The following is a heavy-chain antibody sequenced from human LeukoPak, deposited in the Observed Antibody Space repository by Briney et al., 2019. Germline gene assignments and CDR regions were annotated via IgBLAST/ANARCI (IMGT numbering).Heavy chain of an antibody. CDR1: GFTFSNHA. D-gene: IGHD1-7*01. V-gene: IGHV3-23*01. CDR3: AKDPYSYKNYARSIED. Sequence: GGSLRLSCATSGFTFSNHAMSWVRQAPGKGLEWVSGISGTGGGTNYAGSVKGRFTISRDNSKNTLYLQMNSLRAEDTAVYYCAKDPYSYKNYARSIEDWGQGILVTVSS. CDR2: ISGTGGGT. J-gene: IGHJ4*02.